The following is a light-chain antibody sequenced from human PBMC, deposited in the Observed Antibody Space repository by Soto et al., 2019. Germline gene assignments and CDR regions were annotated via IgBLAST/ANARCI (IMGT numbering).Light chain of an antibody. CDR2: SNN. Sequence: QSVLTQPPSASGTPGQRVTISCSGSSSNIGSNTVNWYQQLPGTAPKLLIYSNNQRPSGVPDRSSGSKSGTSASLAISGLQSEDEADYYCAAWDDSLNGVVFGGGTKLT. V-gene: IGLV1-44*01. CDR3: AAWDDSLNGVV. CDR1: SSNIGSNT. J-gene: IGLJ2*01.